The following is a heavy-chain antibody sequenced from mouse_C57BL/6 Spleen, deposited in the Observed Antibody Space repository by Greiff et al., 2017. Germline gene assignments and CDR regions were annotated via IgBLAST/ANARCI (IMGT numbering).Heavy chain of an antibody. CDR2: IYPGDGDT. D-gene: IGHD3-3*01. Sequence: QVHVKQSGAELVKPGASVKISCKASGYAFSSYWMNWVKQRPGKGLEWIGQIYPGDGDTNYNGKFKGKATLTADKSSSTAYMQLSSLTSEDSTVYFCARSTGLYFDYWGQGTTLTVSS. CDR3: ARSTGLYFDY. CDR1: GYAFSSYW. V-gene: IGHV1-80*01. J-gene: IGHJ2*01.